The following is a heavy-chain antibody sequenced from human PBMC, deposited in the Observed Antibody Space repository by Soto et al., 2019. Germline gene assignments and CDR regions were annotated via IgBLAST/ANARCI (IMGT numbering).Heavy chain of an antibody. D-gene: IGHD3-3*01. CDR2: ISGSGGST. V-gene: IGHV3-23*01. CDR3: AKVEIFGVAEKPDY. CDR1: GFTFSSYA. J-gene: IGHJ4*02. Sequence: EVQLLESGGGLVQPGGSLRLSCAASGFTFSSYAMSWVRQAPGKGLEWVSAISGSGGSTYYADSVKGRFTIARDNSKNTLDLQMNSLRAEDTAVYYCAKVEIFGVAEKPDYWGQGTLVTVSS.